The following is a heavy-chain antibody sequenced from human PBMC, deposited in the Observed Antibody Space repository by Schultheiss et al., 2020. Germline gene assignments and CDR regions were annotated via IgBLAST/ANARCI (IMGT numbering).Heavy chain of an antibody. D-gene: IGHD2-21*01. CDR1: GGTFSSYA. CDR3: ARVGVDYYYYGMDV. J-gene: IGHJ6*02. CDR2: IIPIFGTA. V-gene: IGHV1-69*01. Sequence: GGSLRLSCKASGGTFSSYAISWVRQAPGQGLEWMGGIIPIFGTANYAQKFQGRVTITADESTSTAYMELSSLRSEDTAVYYCARVGVDYYYYGMDVWGQGTTVTVSS.